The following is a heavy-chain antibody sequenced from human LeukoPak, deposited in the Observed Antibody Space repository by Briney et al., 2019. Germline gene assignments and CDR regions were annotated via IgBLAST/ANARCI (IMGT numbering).Heavy chain of an antibody. Sequence: SETLSLTCSVYGGSFSAYYWIWIHQSPQMELQWIGEISHRGSTYYNPSLRSRLTMSVDTSKHQFSLKLSSVTAADSAVYYCARDGYSIGRAFDPWGQGMLVTVSS. CDR2: ISHRGST. CDR3: ARDGYSIGRAFDP. J-gene: IGHJ5*02. V-gene: IGHV4-34*01. CDR1: GGSFSAYY. D-gene: IGHD5-18*01.